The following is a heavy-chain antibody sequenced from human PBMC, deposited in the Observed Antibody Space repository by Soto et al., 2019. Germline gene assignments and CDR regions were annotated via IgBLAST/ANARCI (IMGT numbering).Heavy chain of an antibody. J-gene: IGHJ6*02. V-gene: IGHV3-53*01. D-gene: IGHD2-2*01. CDR2: IYSGGST. Sequence: GGSLRLSCAASGFTVSSNYMTWVRQAPGKGLEWVSVIYSGGSTYYADSVKGRFTISRDNSNNTLYLHMNSLRAEDTAAHYSAREVGYCSSTSCYHGMCIWGQETTVSIAS. CDR1: GFTVSSNY. CDR3: AREVGYCSSTSCYHGMCI.